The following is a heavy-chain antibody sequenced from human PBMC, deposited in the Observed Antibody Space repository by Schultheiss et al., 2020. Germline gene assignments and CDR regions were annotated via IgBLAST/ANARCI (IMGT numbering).Heavy chain of an antibody. Sequence: GESLKISCAASGFTFSSYAMSWVRQAPGKGLEWVSAISGSGGSTYYADSVKGRFTISRDNSKNTLYLQMNSLRAEDTAVYYCAKAGKAGYDSSGYYYGTGFDYWGQGTLVTVSS. D-gene: IGHD3-22*01. V-gene: IGHV3-23*01. CDR2: ISGSGGST. CDR1: GFTFSSYA. J-gene: IGHJ4*02. CDR3: AKAGKAGYDSSGYYYGTGFDY.